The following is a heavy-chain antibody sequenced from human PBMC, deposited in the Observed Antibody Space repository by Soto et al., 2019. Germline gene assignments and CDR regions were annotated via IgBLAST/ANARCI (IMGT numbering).Heavy chain of an antibody. CDR3: VRGPHYGASVDYFDN. J-gene: IGHJ4*02. CDR2: ITKSGSSA. Sequence: GVSLRLSCAASGFIFSDHYMGWIRQAPGKGLEWLSYITKSGSSARYADSVNGRITISRDNTKNSLFLQMNSLRDEDTGIYYCVRGPHYGASVDYFDNWGQGTLVTVSS. D-gene: IGHD3-10*01. CDR1: GFIFSDHY. V-gene: IGHV3-11*01.